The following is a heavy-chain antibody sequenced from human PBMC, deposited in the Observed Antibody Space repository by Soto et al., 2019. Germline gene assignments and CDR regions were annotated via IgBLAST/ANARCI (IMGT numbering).Heavy chain of an antibody. CDR2: IWYDGSNK. CDR3: ARASSGWYEDY. J-gene: IGHJ4*02. D-gene: IGHD6-19*01. Sequence: QVQLVESGGGVVQPGRSLRLSCAASGFTFSSYGMHWVRQAPGKGLEWVAVIWYDGSNKYYADSVKGRFTISRDNSKNTLSLQMNSLRAEDTAVYDCARASSGWYEDYWGQGTLVTVSS. CDR1: GFTFSSYG. V-gene: IGHV3-33*01.